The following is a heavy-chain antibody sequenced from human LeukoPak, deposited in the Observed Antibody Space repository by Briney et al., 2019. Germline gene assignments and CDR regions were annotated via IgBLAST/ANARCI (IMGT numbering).Heavy chain of an antibody. CDR2: INHSGST. V-gene: IGHV4-34*01. CDR1: GGSFSGYY. D-gene: IGHD3-22*01. CDR3: ARGLSTPRYYYDSSGYYRTYYYYMDV. J-gene: IGHJ6*03. Sequence: PSETLSLTCAVYGGSFSGYYWSWIRQPPGKGLEWIGEINHSGSTNYNPSLKSRVTISVDTSKNQFSLKLGSVTAADTAVYYCARGLSTPRYYYDSSGYYRTYYYYMDVWGKGTTVTVSS.